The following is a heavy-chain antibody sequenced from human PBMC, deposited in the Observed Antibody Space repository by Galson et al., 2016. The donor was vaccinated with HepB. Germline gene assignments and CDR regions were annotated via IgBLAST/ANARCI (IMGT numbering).Heavy chain of an antibody. V-gene: IGHV3-23*01. D-gene: IGHD4-11*01. CDR1: GFAFSNYA. Sequence: SLRLSCAGSGFAFSNYAMSWVRQAPGKGLEWVSLIPNDAAPTGYAAFVKGRFTISRDKSKNTVYLQMNSLSAEDTAIYYGANAEVLEVTEYYFDYWGQGTLVTVSS. J-gene: IGHJ4*02. CDR2: IPNDAAPT. CDR3: ANAEVLEVTEYYFDY.